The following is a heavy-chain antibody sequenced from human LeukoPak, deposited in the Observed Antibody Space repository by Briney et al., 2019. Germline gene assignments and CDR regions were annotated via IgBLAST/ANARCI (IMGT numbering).Heavy chain of an antibody. Sequence: GGSLRLSCAASGFTFSTYGMSWVRQAPGKGLEWVSAISGSGGSTYYADSVKGGFTISRDNSKNTLYLQMNGLRAEDTAVYYCAKGGLGWYAYYYYMDVWGKGTTVTISS. CDR1: GFTFSTYG. J-gene: IGHJ6*03. D-gene: IGHD6-13*01. CDR3: AKGGLGWYAYYYYMDV. V-gene: IGHV3-23*01. CDR2: ISGSGGST.